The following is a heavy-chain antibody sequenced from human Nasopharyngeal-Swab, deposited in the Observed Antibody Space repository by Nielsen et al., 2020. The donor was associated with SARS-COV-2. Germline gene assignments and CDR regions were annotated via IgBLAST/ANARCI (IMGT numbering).Heavy chain of an antibody. J-gene: IGHJ6*03. CDR2: ISYDGSNK. V-gene: IGHV3-30*04. D-gene: IGHD1-1*01. CDR1: GFTFSSYA. CDR3: ARGRGYEPEEYYYMDV. Sequence: GESLKISCAASGFTFSSYAMHWVRQAPGKGLEWVAVISYDGSNKYYADSVKGRFTISRDNSKNTLYLQMNSLRAEDTAVYYCARGRGYEPEEYYYMDVWGKGTTVTVPS.